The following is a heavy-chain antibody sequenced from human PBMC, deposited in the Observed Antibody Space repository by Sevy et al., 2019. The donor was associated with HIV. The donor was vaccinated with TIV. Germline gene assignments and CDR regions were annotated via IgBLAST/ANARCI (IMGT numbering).Heavy chain of an antibody. V-gene: IGHV1-2*06. CDR2: INPNSGGT. CDR1: GYTFTGYY. D-gene: IGHD3-3*01. Sequence: ASVKVCCKASGYTFTGYYMNWVRQAPGQGLEWMGRINPNSGGTNYAQKFQGRVTMTRDTSISTAYMELSRLRSDDTAVYYCARGDRPSYDFWSMGVAFDIWGQGTMVTVSS. J-gene: IGHJ3*02. CDR3: ARGDRPSYDFWSMGVAFDI.